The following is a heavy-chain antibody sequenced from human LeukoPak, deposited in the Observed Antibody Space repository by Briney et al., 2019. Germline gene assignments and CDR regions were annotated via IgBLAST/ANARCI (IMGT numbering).Heavy chain of an antibody. CDR3: ARLTTIDAFDI. CDR1: GYTFTSYD. J-gene: IGHJ3*02. D-gene: IGHD4-11*01. CDR2: MNPNSGNT. Sequence: ASVKVSCKGSGYTFTSYDNNWVRQATGQGLEWMGWMNPNSGNTGYAQKFQGRVTITRNTSISTAYMELSSLRSEDTAVYYCARLTTIDAFDIWGQGTMVTVSS. V-gene: IGHV1-8*03.